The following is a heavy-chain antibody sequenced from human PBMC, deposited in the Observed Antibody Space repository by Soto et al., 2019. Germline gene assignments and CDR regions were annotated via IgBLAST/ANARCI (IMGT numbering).Heavy chain of an antibody. J-gene: IGHJ3*02. CDR2: IIPIFGTA. V-gene: IGHV1-69*01. D-gene: IGHD3-10*01. CDR1: GGTFSSYA. CDR3: AKDLWFGELYGAFDI. Sequence: QVQLVQSGAEVKKPGSSVKVSCKASGGTFSSYAISWVRQAPGEGLEWMGGIIPIFGTANYAQKFQGRVTITADEPTSTAYMELSSLRSEDTAVYYCAKDLWFGELYGAFDIWGQGTMVTVSS.